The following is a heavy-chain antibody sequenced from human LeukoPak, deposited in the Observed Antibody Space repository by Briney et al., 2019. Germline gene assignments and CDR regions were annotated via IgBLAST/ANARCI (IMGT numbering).Heavy chain of an antibody. CDR3: AREDSYYYGSGSYPFDY. CDR2: ISSDSSTI. V-gene: IGHV3-48*04. Sequence: GGSLRLSCAASGFTFSSYSMNWVRQAPGKGLEWVSYISSDSSTIYYADSVKGRFTISRDNAKNSLYLQMNSLRAEDTAVYYCAREDSYYYGSGSYPFDYWGQGTLVTVSS. CDR1: GFTFSSYS. D-gene: IGHD3-10*01. J-gene: IGHJ4*02.